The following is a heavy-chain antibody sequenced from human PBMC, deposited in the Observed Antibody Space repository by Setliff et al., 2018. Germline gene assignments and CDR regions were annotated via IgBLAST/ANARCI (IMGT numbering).Heavy chain of an antibody. J-gene: IGHJ4*02. CDR1: GYTFTTYP. D-gene: IGHD6-6*01. Sequence: GASVKVSCKASGYTFTTYPMNWVRQAPGQGLEWMGWINTNTGNPTYAQGFPGRFVFSLDTSVSTAYLQINSLEAEDTAVYSCARGSGTYASSSRVFHYWGQGTLVTVSS. CDR2: INTNTGNP. CDR3: ARGSGTYASSSRVFHY. V-gene: IGHV7-4-1*02.